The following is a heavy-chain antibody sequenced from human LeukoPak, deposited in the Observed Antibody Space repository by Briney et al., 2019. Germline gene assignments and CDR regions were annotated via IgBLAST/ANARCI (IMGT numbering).Heavy chain of an antibody. Sequence: ASVKVSCKASGYTFINYGFTWVRQAPGQGLEWMGWISGYNGNTNYLQKFQGRVTMPTDTSTNTVYMELRSLSSDDTAVYYCARVSTNSRVGGYDPQWYFDLWGRGTLVTVSS. CDR1: GYTFINYG. D-gene: IGHD5-12*01. V-gene: IGHV1-18*04. CDR3: ARVSTNSRVGGYDPQWYFDL. CDR2: ISGYNGNT. J-gene: IGHJ2*01.